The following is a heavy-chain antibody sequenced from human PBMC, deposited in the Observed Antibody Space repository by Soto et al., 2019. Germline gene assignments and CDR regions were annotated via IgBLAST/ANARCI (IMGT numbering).Heavy chain of an antibody. CDR3: ARDAQHLANYGMDV. D-gene: IGHD3-3*02. V-gene: IGHV3-33*01. J-gene: IGHJ6*02. CDR2: LWAGGNIR. Sequence: QVQLVESGGNVVQPGRSLRLSCAASGFSFSSHGMHWVRQAPGKGLEWVAHLWAGGNIRYYAYSVKGRFTISSDHSKNTLYLQMDSLGAEGTAVYYCARDAQHLANYGMDVWGQGTRVTVSS. CDR1: GFSFSSHG.